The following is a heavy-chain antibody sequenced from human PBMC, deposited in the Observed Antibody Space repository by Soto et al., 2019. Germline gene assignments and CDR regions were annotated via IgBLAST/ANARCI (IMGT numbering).Heavy chain of an antibody. CDR3: VRDRGSPYSNFDF. J-gene: IGHJ4*02. CDR1: GGSTTGGGYY. V-gene: IGHV4-31*03. D-gene: IGHD1-26*01. Sequence: SETLSLTCTVSGGSTTGGGYYWNWIRQHPGKGLEWIGYISYSGNTYYNPSLKSRVSISVDTSKNQFSLKLSSVTAADTAIYYCVRDRGSPYSNFDFWGQGALVTVS. CDR2: ISYSGNT.